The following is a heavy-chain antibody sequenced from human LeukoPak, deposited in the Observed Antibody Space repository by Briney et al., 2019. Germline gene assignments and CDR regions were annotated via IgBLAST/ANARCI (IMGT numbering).Heavy chain of an antibody. D-gene: IGHD2-15*01. CDR1: GFTFSSYS. J-gene: IGHJ6*02. Sequence: GGSLRLSCAASGFTFSSYSMNWVRQAPGKGLEWVSSISSSSSYIYYADSVKGRFTISRDNAKNSLYLQMNSLRAEDTAVYYCARARCSGGSCYSEYYYYYGMDAWGQGTTVTVSS. CDR2: ISSSSSYI. V-gene: IGHV3-21*01. CDR3: ARARCSGGSCYSEYYYYYGMDA.